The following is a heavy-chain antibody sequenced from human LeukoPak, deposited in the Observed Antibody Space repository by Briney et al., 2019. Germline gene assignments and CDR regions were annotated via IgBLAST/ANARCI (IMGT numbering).Heavy chain of an antibody. CDR1: GFTFSSYS. V-gene: IGHV3-48*04. J-gene: IGHJ3*02. CDR2: ISSSSSTT. D-gene: IGHD3-16*02. CDR3: ARVRSLNDAFDI. Sequence: GGSLRLSCAASGFTFSSYSMNWVRQAPGKGLEWVSYISSSSSTTYYADSVKGRFTISRDNAKNSLCLQMNSLRAEDTAVYNCARVRSLNDAFDIWGQGTMVTVSS.